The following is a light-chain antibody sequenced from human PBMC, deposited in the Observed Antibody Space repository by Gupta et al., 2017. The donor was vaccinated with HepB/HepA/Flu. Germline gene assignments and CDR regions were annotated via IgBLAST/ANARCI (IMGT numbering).Light chain of an antibody. Sequence: EIVLTQSPATLSLSPGERATLSCRASQSISSYLAWYQQKPGQAPRLLIYNASNRATGIPARFSGSGSGTDFTLTIRGLEPEDFAVYYCQQRSNWLNTFGQGTKMEIK. V-gene: IGKV3-11*01. CDR1: QSISSY. CDR2: NAS. CDR3: QQRSNWLNT. J-gene: IGKJ2*01.